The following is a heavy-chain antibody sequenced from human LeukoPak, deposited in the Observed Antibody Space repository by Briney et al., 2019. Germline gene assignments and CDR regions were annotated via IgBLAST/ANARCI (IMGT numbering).Heavy chain of an antibody. V-gene: IGHV3-21*01. Sequence: GGSLRLSCAASGFTFSSYSMNWVRQAPGKGLEWVSSISSSSSYIYYADSVKGRFTISRDNAKNSLYLQMNSLRAEDTAVYYCAKDTAPLYYYDSSGYSMDVGYYYYGMDVWGQGTTVTVSS. CDR2: ISSSSSYI. D-gene: IGHD3-22*01. J-gene: IGHJ6*02. CDR1: GFTFSSYS. CDR3: AKDTAPLYYYDSSGYSMDVGYYYYGMDV.